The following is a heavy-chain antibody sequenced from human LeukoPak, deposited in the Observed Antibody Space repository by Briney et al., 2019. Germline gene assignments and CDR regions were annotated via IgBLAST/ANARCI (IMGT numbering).Heavy chain of an antibody. J-gene: IGHJ4*02. CDR2: IIPMMGIA. CDR1: GGTLRRHT. D-gene: IGHD6-19*01. Sequence: SVKVSCKASGGTLRRHTITWVRQAPGQGLEWMGRIIPMMGIANYAQKFQGRVTITADTSTDTAYMDLISLRSEDTAVYYCASRSHKTIVGADTREVGNYWGQGTLVTVSS. V-gene: IGHV1-69*02. CDR3: ASRSHKTIVGADTREVGNY.